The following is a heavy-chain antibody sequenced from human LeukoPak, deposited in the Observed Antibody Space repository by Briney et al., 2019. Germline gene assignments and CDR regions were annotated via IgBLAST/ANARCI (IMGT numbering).Heavy chain of an antibody. V-gene: IGHV3-11*04. CDR2: ISSSSSTI. CDR3: ARDRRDIVVVPAASEFDY. D-gene: IGHD2-2*01. CDR1: GFTFSDYY. Sequence: PGGSLRLSCAASGFTFSDYYMSWIRQAPGKGLEWVSYISSSSSTIYYADSVKGRFTISRDNAKNSLYLQMNSLRAEDTAVYYCARDRRDIVVVPAASEFDYWGQGTLVTVSS. J-gene: IGHJ4*02.